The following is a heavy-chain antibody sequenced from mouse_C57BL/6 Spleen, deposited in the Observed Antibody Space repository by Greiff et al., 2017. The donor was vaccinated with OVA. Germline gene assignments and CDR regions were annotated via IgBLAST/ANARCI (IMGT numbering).Heavy chain of an antibody. CDR1: GFSLTSSG. D-gene: IGHD2-9*01. J-gene: IGHJ3*01. Sequence: VPLQESGPGLVQPSQSLSITCTVSGFSLTSSGVHWVRQSPGKGLEWLGVIWSGGSTDYNAAFISRLSISKDNSKSQVFFKMNSLQADDTAIYYCASPYYGYAGFAYWGQGTLVTVSA. CDR2: IWSGGST. V-gene: IGHV2-2*01. CDR3: ASPYYGYAGFAY.